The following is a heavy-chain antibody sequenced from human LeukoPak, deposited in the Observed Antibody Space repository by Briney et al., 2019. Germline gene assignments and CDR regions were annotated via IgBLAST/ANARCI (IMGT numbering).Heavy chain of an antibody. CDR2: IYYSGST. V-gene: IGHV4-39*01. D-gene: IGHD2-2*01. J-gene: IGHJ4*02. CDR3: ARRNLYCSSTSCYEWAIDY. Sequence: PSETLSLTCTVSGGSISSSSYYWGWIRQPPGKGLEWIGSIYYSGSTYYNPSLKSRVTISVDTSKNQFSLKLSSVTAADTAVYYCARRNLYCSSTSCYEWAIDYWGQGTLVTVSS. CDR1: GGSISSSSYY.